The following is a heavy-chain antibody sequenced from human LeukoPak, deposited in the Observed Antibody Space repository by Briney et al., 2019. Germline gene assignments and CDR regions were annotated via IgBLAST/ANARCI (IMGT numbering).Heavy chain of an antibody. V-gene: IGHV4-34*01. CDR3: ARGPHQHWPLGQF. Sequence: PSETLSLTCEVNGGSFNGYHWTWIRQSPGKGLEWIGEINDSGSPIYSPSLRSRLTISVDTPKNQFSVTLTSVTVADTAVYYCARGPHQHWPLGQFWGQGSLVTVSS. CDR1: GGSFNGYH. J-gene: IGHJ4*02. CDR2: INDSGSP. D-gene: IGHD2-2*01.